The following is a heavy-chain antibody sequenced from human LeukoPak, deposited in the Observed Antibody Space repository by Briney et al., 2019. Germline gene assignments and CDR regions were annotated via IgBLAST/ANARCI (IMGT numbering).Heavy chain of an antibody. CDR3: ASSVASGGY. CDR1: GFTFSTYA. Sequence: GGSLRPSCAASGFTFSTYAMSWVRQAPGKGLEWVSSISGSGGSTYYADSVKGRFTISRDNSENTLYLQMKSLRAEDTAVYYCASSVASGGYWGQGTLVTVSS. J-gene: IGHJ4*02. V-gene: IGHV3-23*01. CDR2: ISGSGGST. D-gene: IGHD3-10*01.